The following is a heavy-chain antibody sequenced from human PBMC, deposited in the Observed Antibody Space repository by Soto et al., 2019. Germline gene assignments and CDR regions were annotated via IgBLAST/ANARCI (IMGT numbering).Heavy chain of an antibody. Sequence: PGGSLRLSCAASGFTFSSYAMHWVRQAPGKGLEWVAVISYDGSNKYYADSVKGRFTISRDNSKNTLYLQMNSLRAEDTAVYYCARDLAPRELYYYGRDVWGRGTTVAAAS. D-gene: IGHD3-10*01. CDR1: GFTFSSYA. CDR3: ARDLAPRELYYYGRDV. J-gene: IGHJ6*02. CDR2: ISYDGSNK. V-gene: IGHV3-30-3*01.